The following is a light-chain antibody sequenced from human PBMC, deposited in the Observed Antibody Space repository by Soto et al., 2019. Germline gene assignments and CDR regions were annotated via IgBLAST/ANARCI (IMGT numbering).Light chain of an antibody. V-gene: IGLV2-8*01. CDR1: SSDIGGYNY. J-gene: IGLJ2*01. CDR3: SSYAGSNNVV. CDR2: EVS. Sequence: QSALTQPPSASGSPGQSVTISCTGTSSDIGGYNYVCWYRQHPGKAPKLMIYEVSKRPSGVPDRFSGSKSGNTASLTVSGLQAEDEADYYCSSYAGSNNVVFGGGTKLTVL.